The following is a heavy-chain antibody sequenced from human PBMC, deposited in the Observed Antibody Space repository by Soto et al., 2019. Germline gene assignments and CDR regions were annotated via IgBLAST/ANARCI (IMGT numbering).Heavy chain of an antibody. CDR3: ARDKWHVDIVARASDAFDI. CDR2: ISYDGSNK. CDR1: GFTFSSYG. Sequence: GGSLRLSCAASGFTFSSYGMHWVRQAPGKGLEWVAVISYDGSNKYYADSVKGRFTISRDNSKNTLYLQMNSLRSEDTAVYYCARDKWHVDIVARASDAFDIWGQGTMVTVSS. J-gene: IGHJ3*02. V-gene: IGHV3-30*03. D-gene: IGHD5-12*01.